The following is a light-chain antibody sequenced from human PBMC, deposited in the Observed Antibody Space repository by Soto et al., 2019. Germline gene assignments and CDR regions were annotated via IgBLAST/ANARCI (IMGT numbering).Light chain of an antibody. CDR3: QQYDNLPIT. V-gene: IGKV1-33*01. CDR2: DAS. CDR1: EDITND. Sequence: TQMTQSPSSLSASVGDRVTITCQASEDITNDLNRYQQRPGKAPKVLIYDASTLETGVPSRFSGSGYGTHFTLNISSLHPEDFAVYYCQQYDNLPITFGQGTRLE. J-gene: IGKJ5*01.